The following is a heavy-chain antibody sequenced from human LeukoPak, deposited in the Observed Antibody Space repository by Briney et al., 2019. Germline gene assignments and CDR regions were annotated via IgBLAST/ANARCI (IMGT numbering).Heavy chain of an antibody. CDR2: INPNSGDT. CDR1: GYIFTGHH. CDR3: AKALSQDLINWFDP. D-gene: IGHD2-15*01. V-gene: IGHV1-2*02. J-gene: IGHJ5*02. Sequence: ASVKVSCKTTGYIFTGHHVHWVRQAPGQGLEWLGWINPNSGDTNYAQAFQGRVAMTRDTSINTSYMELSRLTPDDTAVYYCAKALSQDLINWFDPWGQGTLVTVSS.